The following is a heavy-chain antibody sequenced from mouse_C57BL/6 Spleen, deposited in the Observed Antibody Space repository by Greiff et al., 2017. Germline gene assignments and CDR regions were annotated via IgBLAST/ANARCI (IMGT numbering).Heavy chain of an antibody. D-gene: IGHD1-1*01. CDR1: GYTFTSYW. CDR2: IVPSDSET. V-gene: IGHV1-52*01. CDR3: ARELSPYAMDY. Sequence: QVQLQQPGAELVRPGSSVKLSCKASGYTFTSYWMHLVKQRPIQGLAWIGNIVPSDSETHYNQTFKDKATLPVDKSSSTAYMPLSSLTSEDSAVYCCARELSPYAMDYWGQGTSVTVSS. J-gene: IGHJ4*01.